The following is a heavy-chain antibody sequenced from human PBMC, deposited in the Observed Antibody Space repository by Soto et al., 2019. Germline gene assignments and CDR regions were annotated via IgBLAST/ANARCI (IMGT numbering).Heavy chain of an antibody. CDR1: GFTFSSYA. CDR2: ISYDGSNK. D-gene: IGHD5-12*01. Sequence: PGGSLRLSCAASGFTFSSYAMHWVRQAPGKGLEWVAVISYDGSNKYYADSVKGRFTISRDNSKNTLYLQMNSLRAEDTAVYYCARGYVDIVATLNFDYWGQGTLVTVSS. V-gene: IGHV3-30-3*01. J-gene: IGHJ4*02. CDR3: ARGYVDIVATLNFDY.